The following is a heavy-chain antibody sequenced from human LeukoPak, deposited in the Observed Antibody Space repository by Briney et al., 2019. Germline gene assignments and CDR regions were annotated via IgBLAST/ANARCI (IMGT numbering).Heavy chain of an antibody. D-gene: IGHD3-16*01. CDR2: IYPGDSDT. J-gene: IGHJ5*02. CDR1: GYNFTIYW. CDR3: AIFDFLFGEIDNWFDP. V-gene: IGHV5-51*01. Sequence: GESLKISCKGSGYNFTIYWIGWVRQMPGKGLEWMGIIYPGDSDTRYSPSFQGQVTISADKSIITAYLQWSSLKASDTAMYYCAIFDFLFGEIDNWFDPWGQGTQVTVSS.